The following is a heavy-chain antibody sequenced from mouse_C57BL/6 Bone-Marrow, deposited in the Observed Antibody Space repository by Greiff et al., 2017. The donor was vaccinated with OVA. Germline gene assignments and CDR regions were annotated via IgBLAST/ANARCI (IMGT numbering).Heavy chain of an antibody. J-gene: IGHJ2*01. CDR2: INYDGSST. Sequence: EVQLVESEGGLVQPGSSMKPSCTASGFTFSDYYMAWVRQVPEKGLEWVANINYDGSSTYYLDSLKSRFIISRDNAKNILYLQMSSLKSEDTATYYCARVDSSGYDYWGQGTTLTVSS. CDR3: ARVDSSGYDY. D-gene: IGHD3-2*02. V-gene: IGHV5-16*01. CDR1: GFTFSDYY.